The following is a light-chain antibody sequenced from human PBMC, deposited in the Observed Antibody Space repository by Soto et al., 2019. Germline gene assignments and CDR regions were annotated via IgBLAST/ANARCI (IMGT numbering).Light chain of an antibody. CDR1: QDISGH. J-gene: IGKJ1*01. CDR2: EAS. Sequence: DIQVTQSPSSLSASVGDRVTITCRASQDISGHLAWYQQKPGKVPKLLIYEASTLQSRVPSRFSASGSGTDFTLTISSLQPEDVATYYCQKYNGTPRTFGQGTKVDIK. CDR3: QKYNGTPRT. V-gene: IGKV1-27*01.